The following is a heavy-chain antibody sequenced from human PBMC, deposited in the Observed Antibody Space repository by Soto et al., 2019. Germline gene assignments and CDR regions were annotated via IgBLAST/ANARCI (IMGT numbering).Heavy chain of an antibody. J-gene: IGHJ6*02. V-gene: IGHV1-69*01. CDR1: GGTFSSYA. CDR2: IIPIFGTA. D-gene: IGHD2-15*01. CDR3: ARDRLVVVVAANYYYYYGMDV. Sequence: QVQLVQSGAEVKKPGSSVKVSCKASGGTFSSYAISWVRQAPGQGLEWMGGIIPIFGTANYAQKFQGRVTITADDSTSTAYIELSSLRSEDTAVYYCARDRLVVVVAANYYYYYGMDVWGQGTTVTVSS.